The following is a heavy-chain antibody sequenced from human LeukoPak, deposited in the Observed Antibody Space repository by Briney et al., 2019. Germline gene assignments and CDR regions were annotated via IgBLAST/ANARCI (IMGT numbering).Heavy chain of an antibody. CDR2: ISSSSSTI. J-gene: IGHJ5*02. V-gene: IGHV3-48*01. Sequence: PGGSLRLSCAASGFTFSSYSMNWVRQAPGKGREWGSYISSSSSTIYYADSVKGRFTISRDNAKNSLYLQMNSLRAEDTAVYYCARCNDYGDYENWFDPWGQGTLVTVSS. CDR3: ARCNDYGDYENWFDP. D-gene: IGHD4-17*01. CDR1: GFTFSSYS.